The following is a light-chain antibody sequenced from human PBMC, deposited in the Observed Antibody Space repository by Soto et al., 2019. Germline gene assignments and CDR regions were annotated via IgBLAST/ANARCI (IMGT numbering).Light chain of an antibody. J-gene: IGLJ1*01. Sequence: QLVLTQSPSASASLGASVKLTCTLSSGHSRYAIAWHQQQPEKGPRYLMKLNSDGSHSKGDGIPDRFSGSSSGAERYLTISSLQSEDEADYYCQTWGTGFQVFGTATKLTVL. V-gene: IGLV4-69*01. CDR2: LNSDGSH. CDR3: QTWGTGFQV. CDR1: SGHSRYA.